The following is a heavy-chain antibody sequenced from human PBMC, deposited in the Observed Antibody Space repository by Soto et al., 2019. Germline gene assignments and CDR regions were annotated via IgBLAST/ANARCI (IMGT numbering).Heavy chain of an antibody. Sequence: SVKVSCKASGGTFSSYAISWVRQAPGQGLEWMGGIIPIFGTANYAQKFQGRVTITADESTSTAYMELSSLRSEDTAVYYCATTGLTYYGSGSYYNDSSLWYYYYGMDVWGQGTTVTVSS. J-gene: IGHJ6*02. CDR2: IIPIFGTA. D-gene: IGHD3-10*01. V-gene: IGHV1-69*13. CDR1: GGTFSSYA. CDR3: ATTGLTYYGSGSYYNDSSLWYYYYGMDV.